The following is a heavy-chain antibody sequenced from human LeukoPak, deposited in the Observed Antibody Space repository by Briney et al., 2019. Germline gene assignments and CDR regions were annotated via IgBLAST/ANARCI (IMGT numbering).Heavy chain of an antibody. CDR3: ARETTVGAFFDY. Sequence: SETLSLTCTVSVGSISRRYWSWMRQPPARGLEGIGHIYYSGSTNYNPALKSRVTISVDTAKNQFSLKLGSVTAADTAVYYCARETTVGAFFDYWGQGTLVTVSS. V-gene: IGHV4-59*11. CDR1: VGSISRRY. D-gene: IGHD1-26*01. CDR2: IYYSGST. J-gene: IGHJ4*02.